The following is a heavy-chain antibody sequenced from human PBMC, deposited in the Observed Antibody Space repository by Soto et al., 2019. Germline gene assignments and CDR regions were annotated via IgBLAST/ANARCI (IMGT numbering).Heavy chain of an antibody. Sequence: SAPLSLTCSVSGGSISKFYWSWIRKTAGKGLEWMGRVYATGTRDYNPSLRSRIAMAVEISKKTFALRLRSVTAADTGVYYCVRDGSKTLRDGFDPWGQGILVTVSS. CDR3: VRDGSKTLRDGFDP. CDR1: GGSISKFY. CDR2: VYATGTR. D-gene: IGHD4-17*01. J-gene: IGHJ5*02. V-gene: IGHV4-4*07.